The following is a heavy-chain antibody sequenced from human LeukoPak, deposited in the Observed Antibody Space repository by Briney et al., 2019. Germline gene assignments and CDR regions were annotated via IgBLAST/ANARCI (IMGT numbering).Heavy chain of an antibody. V-gene: IGHV4-59*01. Sequence: SETLSLTCTVSGGSISSYYWSWIRQPPGKGLEWIGYIYYSGSANYNPSLKSRVTISVDTSKNQFSLKLSSVTAADTAVYYCAGGMVVNYWGQGTLVTVSS. CDR1: GGSISSYY. J-gene: IGHJ4*02. CDR2: IYYSGSA. CDR3: AGGMVVNY. D-gene: IGHD2-15*01.